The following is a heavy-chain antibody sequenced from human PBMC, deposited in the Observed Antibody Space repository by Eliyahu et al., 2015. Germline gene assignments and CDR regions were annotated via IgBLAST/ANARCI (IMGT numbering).Heavy chain of an antibody. CDR1: SDSITTRGYY. CDR2: IYYTGTT. D-gene: IGHD1-26*01. CDR3: ARQVGTTTGWFDP. J-gene: IGHJ5*02. V-gene: IGHV4-39*01. Sequence: PLQESGPALVKPSXTLSLTCIVSSDSITTRGYYWAWVRQSPGKGLEWIATIYYTGTTYYKPSLRSRVSISMDTSKNQFSLNLMSVTAADTAVYYCARQVGTTTGWFDPWGQGTLVTVSS.